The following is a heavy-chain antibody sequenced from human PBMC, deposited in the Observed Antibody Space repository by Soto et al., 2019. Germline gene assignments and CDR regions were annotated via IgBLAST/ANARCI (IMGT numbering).Heavy chain of an antibody. CDR3: ARVRGWFGTNRWFDP. J-gene: IGHJ5*02. V-gene: IGHV1-18*01. CDR2: ISAYNGNT. D-gene: IGHD3-10*01. Sequence: ASVKVSCKASGYTFTSYCISWVRQAPGQGLEWVGWISAYNGNTNYAQKLQGRVTMTTDTSTSTAYMEPRSLRSDDTAVYYCARVRGWFGTNRWFDPWGQGTLVTVSS. CDR1: GYTFTSYC.